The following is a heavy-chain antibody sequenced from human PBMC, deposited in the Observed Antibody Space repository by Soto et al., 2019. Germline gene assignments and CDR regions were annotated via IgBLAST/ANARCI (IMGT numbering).Heavy chain of an antibody. V-gene: IGHV4-39*01. Sequence: SETLSLTCTVSGGSISSSSYYWGWIRQPPGKGLEWIGSIYHSGSTNYNPSLKSRVTISVDTSKNQFSLKLSSVTAADTAVYYCARARHGGYCSSTSCYRLLEPTHPMDVWGKGTTVTVSS. CDR1: GGSISSSSYY. CDR3: ARARHGGYCSSTSCYRLLEPTHPMDV. CDR2: IYHSGST. J-gene: IGHJ6*03. D-gene: IGHD2-2*02.